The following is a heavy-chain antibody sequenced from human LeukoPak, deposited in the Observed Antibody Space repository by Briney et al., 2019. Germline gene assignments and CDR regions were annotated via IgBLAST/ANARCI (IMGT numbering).Heavy chain of an antibody. V-gene: IGHV3-30*04. CDR3: AKGGCRSTSCYGEWGFDP. CDR2: ISYDGSNK. Sequence: GGSLRLSCAASGFTFSSYAMHWVRQAPGKGLEWVAVISYDGSNKYYADSVKGRFTISRDNSKNTLYLQMNSLTPEDTAVYYCAKGGCRSTSCYGEWGFDPWGQGTLVTVSS. D-gene: IGHD2-2*01. J-gene: IGHJ5*02. CDR1: GFTFSSYA.